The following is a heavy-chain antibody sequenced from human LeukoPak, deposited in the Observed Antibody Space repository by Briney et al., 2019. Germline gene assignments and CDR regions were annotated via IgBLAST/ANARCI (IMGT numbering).Heavy chain of an antibody. CDR2: IRYDGSNK. CDR1: GFRFSSQW. D-gene: IGHD6-13*01. CDR3: ARETPDSSSWTAFDF. V-gene: IGHV3-30*02. Sequence: GGSLRLSCAASGFRFSSQWMSWVRQAPGKGLEWVAFIRYDGSNKYYADSVKGRFTISRDNSKNTLYLQMNSLRAEDTAVYYCARETPDSSSWTAFDFWGQGTLVTVSS. J-gene: IGHJ4*02.